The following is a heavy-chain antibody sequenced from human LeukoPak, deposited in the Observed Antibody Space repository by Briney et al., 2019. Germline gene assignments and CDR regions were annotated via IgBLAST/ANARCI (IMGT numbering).Heavy chain of an antibody. CDR1: GFTFSSYS. Sequence: GGSLRLSCAASGFTFSSYSMNWVRQAPGKGLEWVSYISSSSSTIHYADSVKGRFTISRDNSKNTLYLQMNSLRAEDTAVYYCARDPRYGDNWFDPWGQGTLVTVSS. V-gene: IGHV3-48*01. CDR2: ISSSSSTI. J-gene: IGHJ5*02. D-gene: IGHD4-17*01. CDR3: ARDPRYGDNWFDP.